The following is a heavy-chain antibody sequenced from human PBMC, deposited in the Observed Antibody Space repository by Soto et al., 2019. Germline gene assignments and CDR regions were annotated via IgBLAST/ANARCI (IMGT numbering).Heavy chain of an antibody. CDR1: GGTFSSYA. CDR3: ARDLEYCSSTSCHRTGFDY. Sequence: SVKVSCEASGGTFSSYAISWVRQAPVQGLEWMGGIIPIFGTANYAQKFQGRVTITADESTSTAYMELSSLRSEDTAVYYCARDLEYCSSTSCHRTGFDYWGQGTLVT. D-gene: IGHD2-2*01. CDR2: IIPIFGTA. J-gene: IGHJ4*02. V-gene: IGHV1-69*01.